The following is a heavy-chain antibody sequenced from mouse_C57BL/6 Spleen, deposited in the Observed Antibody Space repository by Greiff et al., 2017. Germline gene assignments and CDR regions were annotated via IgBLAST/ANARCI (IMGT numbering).Heavy chain of an antibody. CDR1: GYAFSSYW. CDR2: IYPGDGDT. Sequence: LVESGAELVKPGASVKISCKASGYAFSSYWMNWVKQRPGKGLEWIGQIYPGDGDTNYNGKFKGKATLTADNSSSTAYMQLSSLTSEDSAVYFCARSWAYYSNHWDFDVWGTGTTVTGSS. J-gene: IGHJ1*03. D-gene: IGHD2-5*01. CDR3: ARSWAYYSNHWDFDV. V-gene: IGHV1-80*01.